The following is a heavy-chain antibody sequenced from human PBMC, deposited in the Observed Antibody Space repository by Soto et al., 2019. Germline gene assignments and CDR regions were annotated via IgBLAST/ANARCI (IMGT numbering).Heavy chain of an antibody. V-gene: IGHV4-34*01. J-gene: IGHJ4*02. CDR1: GGSFSGYY. CDR3: ATAFEASNYDYVWPISY. D-gene: IGHD3-16*01. CDR2: INHSGST. Sequence: SETLSLTCAVYGGSFSGYYWSWIRQPPGKGLEWIGEINHSGSTNYNPSLKSRVTISVDTSKNQFSLKLSSVTAADTAVYYCATAFEASNYDYVWPISYWGQGTLVTVSS.